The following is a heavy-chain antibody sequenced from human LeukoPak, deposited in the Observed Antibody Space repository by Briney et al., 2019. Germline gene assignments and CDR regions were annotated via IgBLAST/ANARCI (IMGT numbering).Heavy chain of an antibody. V-gene: IGHV4-4*07. Sequence: SETLSLTCTVSGGSISSYYWSWIRQPAGKGLEWIGRIYTSGSTNYNPSLKSRVTMSVDTSKNQFSLKLSSVTAADTAVYYCAREGNQYYYDSSGFDPWGQGTLVTVSS. D-gene: IGHD3-22*01. CDR3: AREGNQYYYDSSGFDP. CDR2: IYTSGST. CDR1: GGSISSYY. J-gene: IGHJ5*02.